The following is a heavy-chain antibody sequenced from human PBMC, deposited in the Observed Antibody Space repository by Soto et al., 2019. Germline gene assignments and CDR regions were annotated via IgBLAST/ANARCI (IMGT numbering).Heavy chain of an antibody. V-gene: IGHV3-33*01. CDR3: AGERPPVEPRGSHYYYMDV. D-gene: IGHD3-10*01. Sequence: GGSLRLSCAASGFTFSSYGMHWVRQAPGKGLEWVAVIWYDGSNKYYADSVKGRFTFSRYNSKNTLYLQLNSLRAGYTAVYYCAGERPPVEPRGSHYYYMDVWGKGTTVTVSS. CDR1: GFTFSSYG. CDR2: IWYDGSNK. J-gene: IGHJ6*03.